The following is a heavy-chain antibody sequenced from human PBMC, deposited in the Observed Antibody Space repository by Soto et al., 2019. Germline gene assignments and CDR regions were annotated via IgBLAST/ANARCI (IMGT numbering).Heavy chain of an antibody. CDR1: GDSGFSFSSYG. D-gene: IGHD2-8*01. CDR3: AKDRMVTSNFYGMDV. Sequence: VQLVESGGGVVQPGRSLTLSCAASGDSGFSFSSYGFHWVRQAPGKGLEWVAVISYDGTIRHFAESVKGRFTVSRDNAMLTVDMKMNSLRPEDTAVYYCAKDRMVTSNFYGMDVWGQGTTVTVSS. V-gene: IGHV3-30*18. CDR2: ISYDGTIR. J-gene: IGHJ6*02.